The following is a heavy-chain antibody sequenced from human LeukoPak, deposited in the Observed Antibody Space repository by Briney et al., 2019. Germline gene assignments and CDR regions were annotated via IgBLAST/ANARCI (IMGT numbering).Heavy chain of an antibody. Sequence: PSETLSLTCTVSGGSISSGDYYWSWIRQPPGKGLEWIGYIYYSGSTYYNPPLKSRVTISVDTSKNQFSLKLSSVTAADTAVYYCASNLSEDAFDIWGQGTMVTVSS. CDR3: ASNLSEDAFDI. CDR1: GGSISSGDYY. J-gene: IGHJ3*02. CDR2: IYYSGST. V-gene: IGHV4-30-4*01.